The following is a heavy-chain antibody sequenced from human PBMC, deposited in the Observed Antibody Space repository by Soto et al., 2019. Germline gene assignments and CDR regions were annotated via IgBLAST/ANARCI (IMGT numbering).Heavy chain of an antibody. J-gene: IGHJ4*02. CDR2: IYYSGST. CDR3: ARGGDSSGYYYNFAY. CDR1: SGSISSGGYY. D-gene: IGHD3-22*01. Sequence: QVQLQESGPGLVKPSQTLSLTCTVSSGSISSGGYYWSWIRQHPGKGLEWIGYIYYSGSTYYNPSLKSRVTISVDTSKNQFSLKLSSVTAADTAVYYCARGGDSSGYYYNFAYWGQGTLVTVSS. V-gene: IGHV4-31*03.